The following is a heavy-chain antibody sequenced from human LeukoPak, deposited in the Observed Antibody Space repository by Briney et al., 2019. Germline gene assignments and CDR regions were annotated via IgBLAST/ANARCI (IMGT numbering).Heavy chain of an antibody. V-gene: IGHV3-30*18. CDR3: AKTPVWGKFSDAFDY. CDR1: GFSFRSYG. J-gene: IGHJ4*02. D-gene: IGHD3-16*01. Sequence: GGSLRLSCAVSGFSFRSYGMHWVRQAPGKGLEWVAVISYDGSNKYYADSVKGRFTISRDNSKNTLYLQMNSLRADDTAVYYCAKTPVWGKFSDAFDYWGRGTLVTVSS. CDR2: ISYDGSNK.